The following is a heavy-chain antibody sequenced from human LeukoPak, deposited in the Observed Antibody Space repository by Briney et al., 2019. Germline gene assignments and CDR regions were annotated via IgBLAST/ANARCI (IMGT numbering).Heavy chain of an antibody. V-gene: IGHV1-69*13. D-gene: IGHD5-18*01. CDR1: GGTFSSYA. CDR3: ARERDSYGLVDDAFDI. Sequence: GASVKVSCKASGGTFSSYAISWVRQAPGQGLEWMGGIIPIFGTANYAQKFQGRVTITADESTSTAYMELGSLRSEDTAVYYCARERDSYGLVDDAFDIWGQGTMVTVSS. CDR2: IIPIFGTA. J-gene: IGHJ3*02.